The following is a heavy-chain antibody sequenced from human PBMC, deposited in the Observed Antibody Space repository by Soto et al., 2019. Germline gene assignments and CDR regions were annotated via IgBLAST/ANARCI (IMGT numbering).Heavy chain of an antibody. V-gene: IGHV1-46*01. D-gene: IGHD4-17*01. J-gene: IGHJ4*02. CDR1: GYTFTSYG. CDR2: INPSGGST. Sequence: ASVKVSCKASGYTFTSYGISWVRQAPGQGLEWMGIINPSGGSTSYAQKFQGRVTMTRDTSTSTVYMELSSLRSEDTAVYYCARDHRDYGDYSEDYWGQGTLVTVSS. CDR3: ARDHRDYGDYSEDY.